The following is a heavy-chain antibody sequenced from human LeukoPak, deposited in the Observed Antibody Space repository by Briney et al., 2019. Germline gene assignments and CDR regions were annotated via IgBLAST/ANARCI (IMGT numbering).Heavy chain of an antibody. V-gene: IGHV4-59*01. CDR3: ARAEYSSSWAFDY. J-gene: IGHJ4*02. CDR2: IYYSGST. CDR1: GGSISSYY. Sequence: SETVSLTCTVSGGSISSYYWSWLRQPPGKGLEWIGYIYYSGSTNYNPSLKSRVTISVDTSKNQFSLKLSSVTAADTAVYYCARAEYSSSWAFDYWGQGTLVTVSS. D-gene: IGHD6-13*01.